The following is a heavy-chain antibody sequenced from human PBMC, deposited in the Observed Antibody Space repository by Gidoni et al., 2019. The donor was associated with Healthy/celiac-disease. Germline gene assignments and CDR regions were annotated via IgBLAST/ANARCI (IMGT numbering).Heavy chain of an antibody. J-gene: IGHJ4*02. CDR1: GFTFSSYA. V-gene: IGHV3-23*01. CDR3: AKDRPSYGDYDPGEYYFDY. D-gene: IGHD4-17*01. Sequence: EVQLLESGGGLVQPGGSLRLSCAASGFTFSSYAMSWVRQAPGKGLEWVSAISGSGGSTYYADSVKGRFTISRDNSKNTLYLQMNSLRAEDTAVYYCAKDRPSYGDYDPGEYYFDYWGQGTLVTVSS. CDR2: ISGSGGST.